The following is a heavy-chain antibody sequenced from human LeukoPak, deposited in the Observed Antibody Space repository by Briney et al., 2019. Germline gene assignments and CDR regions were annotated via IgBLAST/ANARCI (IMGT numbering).Heavy chain of an antibody. CDR1: GGSFSGYY. CDR3: ARYLWFGELYNWFDP. CDR2: INHSGST. J-gene: IGHJ5*02. V-gene: IGHV4-34*01. D-gene: IGHD3-10*01. Sequence: PSETLSLTCAVYGGSFSGYYWSWIRQPPGKGLEWIGEINHSGSTNYNPSLKSRVTISVDTSKNQFSLKLSSVTAADTAVYYCARYLWFGELYNWFDPWGQGTLVTVSS.